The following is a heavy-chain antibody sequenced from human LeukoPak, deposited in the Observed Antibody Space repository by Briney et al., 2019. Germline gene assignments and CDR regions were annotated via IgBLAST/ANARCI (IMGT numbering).Heavy chain of an antibody. CDR2: ISAYNGNT. D-gene: IGHD3-9*01. CDR3: ARGDILTGYYKTFDY. CDR1: GYTFTSYG. V-gene: IGHV1-18*01. Sequence: GASVKVSCKASGYTFTSYGISWVRQAPGQGLEWVGWISAYNGNTNYAQKLQGRVTMTTDTSTSTAYMELKSLRSDDTAVYYCARGDILTGYYKTFDYWGQGTLVTVSS. J-gene: IGHJ4*02.